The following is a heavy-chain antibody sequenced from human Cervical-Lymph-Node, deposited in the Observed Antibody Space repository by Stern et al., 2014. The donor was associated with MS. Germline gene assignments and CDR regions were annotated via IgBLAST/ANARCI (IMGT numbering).Heavy chain of an antibody. J-gene: IGHJ2*01. CDR3: ARERQQYCNSEGCSYWYFDL. Sequence: QVQLQESGPGLVKPSGTLSLTCAVSGGSVSSTNWWSWVRQSPGKGLEWIGNIYHSGLSSYHHSLRSRVSISQATSKNHLSLPLTSVTAADTAVYYCARERQQYCNSEGCSYWYFDLWGRGTLVTVSS. CDR2: IYHSGLS. V-gene: IGHV4-4*02. CDR1: GGSVSSTNW. D-gene: IGHD2/OR15-2a*01.